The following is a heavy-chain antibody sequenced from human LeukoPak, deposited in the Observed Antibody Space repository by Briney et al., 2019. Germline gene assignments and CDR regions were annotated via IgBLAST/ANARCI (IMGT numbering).Heavy chain of an antibody. V-gene: IGHV4-38-2*01. Sequence: SETLSLTCAVSGYSISNGYYWGWIRQPPGKGLEWIGTIYYSGTTYYNPSLESRVTISEDTSKNQFSLTLRSVTAADTAVYYCARQISDYYYYYMDVWGKGTTVTVSS. CDR2: IYYSGTT. CDR1: GYSISNGYY. CDR3: ARQISDYYYYYMDV. D-gene: IGHD3-10*01. J-gene: IGHJ6*03.